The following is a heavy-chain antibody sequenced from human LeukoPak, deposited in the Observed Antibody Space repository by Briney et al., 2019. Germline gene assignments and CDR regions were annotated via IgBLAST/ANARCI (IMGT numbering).Heavy chain of an antibody. V-gene: IGHV3-33*01. CDR1: GFTFSSYG. J-gene: IGHJ4*02. CDR2: IWYDGSNK. D-gene: IGHD3-3*01. Sequence: GRSLRLSCAASGFTFSSYGMHWVRQAPGKGLEWVAAIWYDGSNKYYADSVKGRFTIPRDNSKNTLYLQMNSLRAEDTAVYYCASDTESYDFWSGSHYYFDYWGQGTLVTVSS. CDR3: ASDTESYDFWSGSHYYFDY.